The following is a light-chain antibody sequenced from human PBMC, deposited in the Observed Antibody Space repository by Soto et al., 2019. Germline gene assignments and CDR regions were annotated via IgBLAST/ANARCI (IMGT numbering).Light chain of an antibody. V-gene: IGKV3-11*01. CDR2: DAS. Sequence: EIVLTQSPATLSLSPVERAALSCRASQCVGRFLAWYQQKPGQAPRLLIYDASNRATGIPARFSGSGSVTDFSLAIDNLEPEDFAVDYCQQRGGWPLTFGGGTKVEIK. CDR1: QCVGRF. CDR3: QQRGGWPLT. J-gene: IGKJ4*01.